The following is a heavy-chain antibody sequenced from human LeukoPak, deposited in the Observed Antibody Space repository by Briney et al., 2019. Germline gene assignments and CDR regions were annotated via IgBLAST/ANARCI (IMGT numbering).Heavy chain of an antibody. D-gene: IGHD1-26*01. CDR2: IKQDGSEK. Sequence: PGGSLRLSCAASGFTFSSYWMSWVRQAPGKGLEWVANIKQDGSEKYYVDSVKGRFTISRDNAKNSLYLQMNSLRAEDTAVYYCAREVGAIGYYNYYGMDVWGQGTTVTVSS. CDR1: GFTFSSYW. V-gene: IGHV3-7*01. CDR3: AREVGAIGYYNYYGMDV. J-gene: IGHJ6*02.